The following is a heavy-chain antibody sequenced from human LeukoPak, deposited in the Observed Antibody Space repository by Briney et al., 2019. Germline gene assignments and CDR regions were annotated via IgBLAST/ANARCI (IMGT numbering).Heavy chain of an antibody. CDR1: GGTFSTYA. V-gene: IGHV1-69*05. CDR2: IIPIFGSA. Sequence: ASVKVSCKASGGTFSTYAINWVRQAPGQGLEWVGGIIPIFGSANYAQKFQGRVTISTDESTGTAYMDLRRLTYEDTAVYYCARGPPPIMWWGQGTLVTVSS. D-gene: IGHD3-16*01. J-gene: IGHJ4*02. CDR3: ARGPPPIMW.